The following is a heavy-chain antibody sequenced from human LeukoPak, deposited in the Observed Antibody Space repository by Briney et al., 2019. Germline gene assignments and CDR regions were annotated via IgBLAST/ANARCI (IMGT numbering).Heavy chain of an antibody. CDR2: IIPIFGTA. CDR3: ARDPAYYDSSGYYLSYYMDV. CDR1: GGTFSSYA. Sequence: EASVKVSSKASGGTFSSYAISWVRQAPGQGLEWMGGIIPIFGTANYAQKFQGRVTITTDEPTSTAYMELSSLRSEDTAVYYCARDPAYYDSSGYYLSYYMDVWGKGTTVTVSS. D-gene: IGHD3-22*01. J-gene: IGHJ6*03. V-gene: IGHV1-69*05.